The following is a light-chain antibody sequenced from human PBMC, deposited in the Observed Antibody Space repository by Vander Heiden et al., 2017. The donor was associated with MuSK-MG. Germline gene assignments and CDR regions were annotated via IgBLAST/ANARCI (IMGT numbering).Light chain of an antibody. J-gene: IGLJ2*01. CDR2: EVT. CDR1: SSKGGRFNF. Sequence: QSSLTHPRSVSRSPGQSATISCTGSSSKGGRFNFGYWYQQQPGRALQLLSLEVTKRPSGASGRFSGYKSGNTASPTISSLRAEDEADYYGSSYAGFYTYDVVFGGGTKLTVL. CDR3: SSYAGFYTYDVV. V-gene: IGLV2-11*01.